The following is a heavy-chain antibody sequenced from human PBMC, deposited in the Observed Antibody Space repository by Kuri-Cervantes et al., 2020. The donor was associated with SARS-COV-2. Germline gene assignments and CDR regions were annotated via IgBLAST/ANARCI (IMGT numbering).Heavy chain of an antibody. Sequence: GESLKISCAASGFTFSSYGMHWVRQAPGKGLVWVSRINSDGSSTTYADSVKGRFTISRDNAKNTLYLQMNSLSGEDTAVHYCARVLWKYHYDSSAYSPFDYWGQGTLVTVSS. J-gene: IGHJ4*02. D-gene: IGHD3-22*01. V-gene: IGHV3-74*01. CDR3: ARVLWKYHYDSSAYSPFDY. CDR1: GFTFSSYG. CDR2: INSDGSST.